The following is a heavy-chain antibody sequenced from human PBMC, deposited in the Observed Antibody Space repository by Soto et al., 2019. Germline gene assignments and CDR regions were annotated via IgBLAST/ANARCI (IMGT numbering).Heavy chain of an antibody. V-gene: IGHV4-4*02. Sequence: QVQLQESGPGLLKPSGTLSLTCAVSGGSISSSNWWSWVRQPPGKGLEWIGEIYHSGSTNYNPSLKSRVTISVDKSKNQFALKLSSVPAADTAVYYCARAALTISPANFDPWGQGTLVTVSS. D-gene: IGHD3-9*01. J-gene: IGHJ5*02. CDR2: IYHSGST. CDR1: GGSISSSNW. CDR3: ARAALTISPANFDP.